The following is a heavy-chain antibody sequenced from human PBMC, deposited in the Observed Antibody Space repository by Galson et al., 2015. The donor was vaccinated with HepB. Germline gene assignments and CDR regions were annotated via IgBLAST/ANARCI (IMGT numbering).Heavy chain of an antibody. J-gene: IGHJ3*02. V-gene: IGHV3-33*01. CDR2: IWFDGSDK. D-gene: IGHD3-16*01. CDR3: ARSHYDYTWGSFDSLRGVFDI. CDR1: GFTFSNYA. Sequence: SLRLSCAASGFTFSNYAMHWVRQAPGKGLEWVALIWFDGSDKYYADSVKGRFTFSRDNSENTQSLQMNSLRAENTAVYYCARSHYDYTWGSFDSLRGVFDIWGLGTMVTVSS.